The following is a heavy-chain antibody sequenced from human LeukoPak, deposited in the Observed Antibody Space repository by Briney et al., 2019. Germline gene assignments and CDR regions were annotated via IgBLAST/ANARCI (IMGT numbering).Heavy chain of an antibody. Sequence: SETLSLTCTVSGGSIGSHYWSWIRQPPGKGLEWIGYIYYSGSTNYNPSLKSRVTISVDTSKNQFSLKLSSVTAADTAVYYCAREAIFGVADAFDIWGQGTMVTVSS. J-gene: IGHJ3*02. V-gene: IGHV4-59*11. CDR3: AREAIFGVADAFDI. CDR1: GGSIGSHY. D-gene: IGHD3-3*01. CDR2: IYYSGST.